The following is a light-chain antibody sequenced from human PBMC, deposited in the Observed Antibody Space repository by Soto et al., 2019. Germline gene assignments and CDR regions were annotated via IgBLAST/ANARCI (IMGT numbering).Light chain of an antibody. J-gene: IGKJ1*01. CDR3: QQSYSTPLWT. CDR2: TAS. CDR1: QTISNY. Sequence: DIQMTQSPSSLSASIVDRVTITFRASQTISNYLNWYQQKSGKAPNVLISTASTLQSGVPPRFSGSASGADFTLTISSLQPDDFATYYCQQSYSTPLWTFGQGTKVDIK. V-gene: IGKV1-39*01.